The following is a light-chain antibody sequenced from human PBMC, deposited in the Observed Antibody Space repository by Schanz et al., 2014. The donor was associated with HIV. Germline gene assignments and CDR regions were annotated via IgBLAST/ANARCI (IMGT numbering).Light chain of an antibody. V-gene: IGLV1-51*01. CDR1: NSNIAFNY. CDR3: GAWDXXLAAWL. J-gene: IGLJ3*02. CDR2: DND. Sequence: QSVLTQPPSVSAAPGQSVLISCSGSNSNIAFNYVSWYQQVPGRAPRLLIYDNDKLSSGVPDRFSASKSGTSATLVITRLQTGDEADYYCGAWDXXLAAWLFGGGTKLTVL.